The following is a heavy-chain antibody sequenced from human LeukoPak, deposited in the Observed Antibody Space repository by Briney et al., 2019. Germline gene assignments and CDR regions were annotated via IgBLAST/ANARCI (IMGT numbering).Heavy chain of an antibody. CDR3: ARSGSMEGFDY. CDR2: ICAYNGNT. V-gene: IGHV1-18*01. J-gene: IGHJ4*02. Sequence: ASAEVSCKASGYTFTSYGTSGVGQTPGEWLEWMGWICAYNGNTNYAQELQGRVTMTTDASTSTAYMELRSLRSDDTAVYYCARSGSMEGFDYWGQGTLVTVSS. CDR1: GYTFTSYG. D-gene: IGHD2-15*01.